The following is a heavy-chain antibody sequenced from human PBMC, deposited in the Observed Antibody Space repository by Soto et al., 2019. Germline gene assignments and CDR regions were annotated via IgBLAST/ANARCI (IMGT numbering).Heavy chain of an antibody. CDR3: ARVSVAGDSDY. V-gene: IGHV1-69*13. CDR1: GGTFSSCA. Sequence: SSVKVSCKASGGTFSSCASSWVRQAPGQGPEWMGGIIPIFGTANYAQKFQGRVTITADESTSTAYMELSSLRSEDTAVYYCARVSVAGDSDYWGQGTLVTVSS. J-gene: IGHJ4*02. D-gene: IGHD6-19*01. CDR2: IIPIFGTA.